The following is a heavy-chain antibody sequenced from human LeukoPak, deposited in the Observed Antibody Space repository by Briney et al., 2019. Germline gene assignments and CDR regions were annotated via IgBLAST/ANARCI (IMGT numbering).Heavy chain of an antibody. CDR3: ARGTRGLGTPNCSGGSCYLRWFDP. D-gene: IGHD2-15*01. CDR1: GFTFSSYS. V-gene: IGHV3-21*01. Sequence: GGSLRLSCAASGFTFSSYSMNWVRQAPGKGLEWVSSISSSSSYIYYADSVKGRFTISRDNAKNSLYLQMNSLRAGDTAVYYCARGTRGLGTPNCSGGSCYLRWFDPWGQGTLVTVSS. J-gene: IGHJ5*02. CDR2: ISSSSSYI.